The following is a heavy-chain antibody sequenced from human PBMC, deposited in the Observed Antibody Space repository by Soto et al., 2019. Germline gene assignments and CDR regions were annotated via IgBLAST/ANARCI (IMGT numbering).Heavy chain of an antibody. CDR1: GYTFTSYY. CDR2: INPSGGST. D-gene: IGHD6-13*01. V-gene: IGHV1-46*03. CDR3: ARVRAAAGTFDY. Sequence: ASVKVSCTASGYTFTSYYMHWVRQAPGQGLEWMGIINPSGGSTSYAQKFQGRVTMTRDTSTSTVYMELSSLRSEDTAVYYCARVRAAAGTFDYWGQGTLVTVSS. J-gene: IGHJ4*02.